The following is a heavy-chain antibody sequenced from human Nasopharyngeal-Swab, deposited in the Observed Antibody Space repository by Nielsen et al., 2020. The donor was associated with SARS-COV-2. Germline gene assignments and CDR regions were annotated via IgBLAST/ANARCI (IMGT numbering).Heavy chain of an antibody. V-gene: IGHV1-2*06. CDR1: GYTFTGYY. CDR3: ARSPTPMVQGERDWFDP. D-gene: IGHD3-10*01. CDR2: INPNSGGT. Sequence: ASVKVSCKASGYTFTGYYMHWVRQAPGQGLEWMGRINPNSGGTNYAQKFQGRVTMTRDTSISTAYMELSRLRSDNTAVYYCARSPTPMVQGERDWFDPWGQGTLVTVSS. J-gene: IGHJ5*02.